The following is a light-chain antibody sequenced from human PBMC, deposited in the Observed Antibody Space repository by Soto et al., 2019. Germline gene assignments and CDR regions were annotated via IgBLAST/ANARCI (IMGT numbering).Light chain of an antibody. CDR1: QSVSSSY. CDR3: QQRFIWPEVT. V-gene: IGKV3D-20*02. CDR2: GAS. Sequence: EIVLTQSPGTLSLSPGERATLSCRASQSVSSSYLAWYQQKPGQAPRLLIYGASSRATGIPARFSGSGSGTDFTLTISSLEPEDFAVYYCQQRFIWPEVTFGGGTKVEI. J-gene: IGKJ4*01.